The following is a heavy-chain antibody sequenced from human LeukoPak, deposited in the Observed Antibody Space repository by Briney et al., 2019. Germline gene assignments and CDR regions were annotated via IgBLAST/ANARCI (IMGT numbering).Heavy chain of an antibody. J-gene: IGHJ6*03. Sequence: PGGSLRLSCAASGFTFDDYAMSWVRQAPGKGLEWVSSISASGGSTNYADSVKGRFTISRDNSKNTVYLQMNSLRAEDTAVYYCAKVMKGSERLTMVRGVIIKTAGLYYMDVWGKGTTVTVSS. CDR2: ISASGGST. CDR3: AKVMKGSERLTMVRGVIIKTAGLYYMDV. CDR1: GFTFDDYA. V-gene: IGHV3-23*01. D-gene: IGHD3-10*01.